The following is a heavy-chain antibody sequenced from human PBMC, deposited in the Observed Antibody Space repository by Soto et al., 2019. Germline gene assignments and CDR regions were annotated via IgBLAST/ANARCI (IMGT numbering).Heavy chain of an antibody. Sequence: EVQLLESGGGLVHPGGSLRLSCEASGFSFSSFAMSWVRQAPGKGLEWVSGIGGSGGSTYYADSVKGRFTISRDNSNNIPYLKMNSLIVEDTAVDYCARVEDDYGDQDHFDFWGQGTVVTVFS. J-gene: IGHJ4*02. V-gene: IGHV3-23*01. D-gene: IGHD4-17*01. CDR2: IGGSGGST. CDR1: GFSFSSFA. CDR3: ARVEDDYGDQDHFDF.